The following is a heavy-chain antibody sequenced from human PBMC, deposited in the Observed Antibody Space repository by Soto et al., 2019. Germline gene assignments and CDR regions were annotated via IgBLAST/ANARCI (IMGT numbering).Heavy chain of an antibody. J-gene: IGHJ4*02. CDR2: IVPIVDTS. V-gene: IGHV1-69*12. Sequence: QVQLVQSGAEVRQPASSVKVSCKTSGGTFSSYAISWVRQAPGQGLEWMGGIVPIVDTSTYAQKFQGRVTITADESTSTVYMEPSSLRSDDTAVYYCVSVVAIPAYPDNWGQGTLVTVSS. CDR1: GGTFSSYA. CDR3: VSVVAIPAYPDN. D-gene: IGHD2-15*01.